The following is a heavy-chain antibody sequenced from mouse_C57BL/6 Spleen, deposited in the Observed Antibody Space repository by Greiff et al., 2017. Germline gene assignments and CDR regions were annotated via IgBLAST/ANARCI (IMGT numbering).Heavy chain of an antibody. J-gene: IGHJ2*01. CDR1: GYAFTNYL. V-gene: IGHV1-54*01. CDR2: INPGSGGT. CDR3: ARTNWDVRDYFDY. Sequence: LQESGAELVRPGTSVKVSCKASGYAFTNYLIEWVKQRPGQGLEWIGVINPGSGGTNYNEKFKGKATLTADKSSSTAYMQLSSLTSEDSAVYFCARTNWDVRDYFDYWGQGTTLTVSS. D-gene: IGHD4-1*01.